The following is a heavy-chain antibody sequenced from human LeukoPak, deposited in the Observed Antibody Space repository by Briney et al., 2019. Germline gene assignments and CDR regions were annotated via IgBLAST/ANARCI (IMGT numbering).Heavy chain of an antibody. CDR1: GGSITSYY. CDR2: IYYSGST. V-gene: IGHV4-59*01. Sequence: SETLSLTCTVSGGSITSYYWSWIRQPPGKGLEWIGYIYYSGSTRYNPSLKSRVTISVDTSKNQFSLNLKSVTAADTAVYYCARQYRVNWFDPWGQGTLVTVSS. CDR3: ARQYRVNWFDP. J-gene: IGHJ5*02. D-gene: IGHD6-6*01.